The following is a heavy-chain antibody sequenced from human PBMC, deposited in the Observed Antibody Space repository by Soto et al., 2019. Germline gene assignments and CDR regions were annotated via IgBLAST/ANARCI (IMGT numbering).Heavy chain of an antibody. Sequence: EVQLVESGGGLVKPGGSLRLSCVASGFTFSGHTMNWIRQTPGKGLEWVASISGSSAFIHYADSVRGRFTIYRDNAQNSVFLQLNTLRAEDTAVFYCARGFEGWSIFDYWGQGALVTVSS. V-gene: IGHV3-21*01. D-gene: IGHD2-8*02. J-gene: IGHJ4*02. CDR1: GFTFSGHT. CDR3: ARGFEGWSIFDY. CDR2: ISGSSAFI.